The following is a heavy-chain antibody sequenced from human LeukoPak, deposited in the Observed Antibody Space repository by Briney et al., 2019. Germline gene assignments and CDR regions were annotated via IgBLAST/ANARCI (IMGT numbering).Heavy chain of an antibody. D-gene: IGHD1-26*01. CDR1: GFTFSSYE. CDR3: ARGDSGSYYFDY. Sequence: QSGGSLRLSCAASGFTFSSYEMNWVRQAPGKGLEWVSHISSSGSTIYYADSVKGRFTISIDNAKNSLYLQMNSLRAEDTAVYYCARGDSGSYYFDYWGQGTLVTVSS. CDR2: ISSSGSTI. V-gene: IGHV3-48*03. J-gene: IGHJ4*02.